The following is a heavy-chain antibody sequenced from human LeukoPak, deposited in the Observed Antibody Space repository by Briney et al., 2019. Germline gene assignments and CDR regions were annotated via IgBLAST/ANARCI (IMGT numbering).Heavy chain of an antibody. J-gene: IGHJ4*02. CDR2: IRSSGANT. D-gene: IGHD5-12*01. CDR1: GLTFNNYA. V-gene: IGHV3-23*01. CDR3: AKDGDTVATTPLPPDY. Sequence: GGSLRLSCAASGLTFNNYAMTWVRQAPGKGLEWVSSIRSSGANTYYADSVKGRFTISRDNSKNTLYLQMNSLRPDDTAVYYCAKDGDTVATTPLPPDYWGQGTLVTVSS.